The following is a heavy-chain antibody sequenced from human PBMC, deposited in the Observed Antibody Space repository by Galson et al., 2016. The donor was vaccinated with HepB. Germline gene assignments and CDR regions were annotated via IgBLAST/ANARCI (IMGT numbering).Heavy chain of an antibody. V-gene: IGHV3-15*01. CDR2: IKRKTDGGTT. CDR1: GFTFSDAW. D-gene: IGHD3-9*01. Sequence: LRLSCAASGFTFSDAWMNWVRQAPGKGLEWVGRIKRKTDGGTTDYAAPVEGRFTISRDDSKYTLYPQMNNLKNEDTAVYYCTTYYGNILTAYRWFDPWGQGTLVTVSS. CDR3: TTYYGNILTAYRWFDP. J-gene: IGHJ5*02.